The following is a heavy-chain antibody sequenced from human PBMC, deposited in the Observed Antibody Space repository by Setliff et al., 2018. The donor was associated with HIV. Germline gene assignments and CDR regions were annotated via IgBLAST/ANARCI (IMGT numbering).Heavy chain of an antibody. J-gene: IGHJ6*02. CDR1: GGSFRGSS. CDR3: ARGRKLTTSRISFYYGLDV. V-gene: IGHV4-34*01. D-gene: IGHD4-17*01. CDR2: FIQSGNT. Sequence: SETLSLTCAVYGGSFRGSSWNWIRQAPGRGLEWIGAFIQSGNTTYSPSVRSRVTTSMDSSMNQFSLKLTSVTAADTGVYYCARGRKLTTSRISFYYGLDVWGPGTTVTVSS.